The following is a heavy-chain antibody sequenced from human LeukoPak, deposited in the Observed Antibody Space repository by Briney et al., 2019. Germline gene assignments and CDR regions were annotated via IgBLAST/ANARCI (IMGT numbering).Heavy chain of an antibody. CDR3: VRSLATSGMY. J-gene: IGHJ4*02. D-gene: IGHD6-13*01. Sequence: SETLSLTCTVSGDSISSSNYYWGWIRQPPGKGLEWIGSTPYSGDTVYNPSLKSRIIISVDTSKNQFSLKLTSVTAADTAVNYCVRSLATSGMYWGQGTLVTVSS. CDR1: GDSISSSNYY. CDR2: TPYSGDT. V-gene: IGHV4-39*01.